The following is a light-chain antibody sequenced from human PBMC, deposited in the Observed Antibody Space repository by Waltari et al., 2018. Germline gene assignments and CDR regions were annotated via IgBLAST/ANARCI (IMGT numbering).Light chain of an antibody. J-gene: IGKJ2*01. CDR3: QQYYSFQYT. CDR2: KAS. V-gene: IGKV1-5*03. CDR1: QSIANW. Sequence: DIQMTQSPSTLPASVGDRVTVTCRASQSIANWVAWYQQKLGKAPKLLIYKASSLQSGVPSRFSGSGSGTEFTLTISGLQPDDFATYYCQQYYSFQYTFGQGTKLEIK.